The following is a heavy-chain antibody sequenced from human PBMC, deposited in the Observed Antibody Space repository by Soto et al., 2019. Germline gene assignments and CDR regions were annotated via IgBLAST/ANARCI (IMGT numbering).Heavy chain of an antibody. CDR1: GGSIANNNYF. CDR2: AAYSGGT. V-gene: IGHV4-39*01. Sequence: SETLSLTCTVSGGSIANNNYFWGWVRQPPGKGLEWIGSAAYSGGTYKNPSLKSRVTVSVDTSKNQFSLKLTSVTAADTAVYYCEKVVVGATSHSDFDSWGQGTLVTVS. J-gene: IGHJ4*02. D-gene: IGHD2-15*01. CDR3: EKVVVGATSHSDFDS.